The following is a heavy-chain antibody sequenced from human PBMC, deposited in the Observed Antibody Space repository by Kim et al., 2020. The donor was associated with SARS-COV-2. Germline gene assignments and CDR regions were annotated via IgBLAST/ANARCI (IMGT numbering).Heavy chain of an antibody. Sequence: SETLSLTCAVYGGSFSGYYWSWIRQPPGKGLEWIGEINHSGSTNYNPSLKSRVTISVDTSKNQFSLKLSSVTAADTAVYYCVRREMGVFSHFDYWGQGTLVTVSS. CDR1: GGSFSGYY. CDR2: INHSGST. V-gene: IGHV4-34*01. J-gene: IGHJ4*02. CDR3: VRREMGVFSHFDY. D-gene: IGHD3-16*01.